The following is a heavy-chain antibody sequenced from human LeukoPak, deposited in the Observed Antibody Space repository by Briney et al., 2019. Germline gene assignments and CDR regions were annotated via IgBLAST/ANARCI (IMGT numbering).Heavy chain of an antibody. V-gene: IGHV3-7*03. CDR2: INPDGTEK. J-gene: IGHJ4*02. CDR3: VRDDRGIAVGSRDH. D-gene: IGHD6-19*01. Sequence: GGSLRLSCAASGFSFSNHWMIWVRQAPRKGLEWVATINPDGTEKRYVDSVKGRFTISRDNGKNSLYLQMSSLRAEDTAVYYCVRDDRGIAVGSRDHGAQGTLVTVSS. CDR1: GFSFSNHW.